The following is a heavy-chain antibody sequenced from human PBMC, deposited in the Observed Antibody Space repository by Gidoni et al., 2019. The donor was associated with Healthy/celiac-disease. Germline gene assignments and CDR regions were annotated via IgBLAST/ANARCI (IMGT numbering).Heavy chain of an antibody. CDR3: ARGNRGSTSCYNY. D-gene: IGHD2-2*02. Sequence: QVQLVESGGGVVQPGRSLRLSCAASGFTFSSYAMHWVRQAPGKGLEWVAVISYDGSNKYYADSVKGRFTISRDNSKNTLYLQMNSLRAEDTAVYYCARGNRGSTSCYNYWGQGTLVTVSS. CDR1: GFTFSSYA. J-gene: IGHJ4*02. CDR2: ISYDGSNK. V-gene: IGHV3-30-3*01.